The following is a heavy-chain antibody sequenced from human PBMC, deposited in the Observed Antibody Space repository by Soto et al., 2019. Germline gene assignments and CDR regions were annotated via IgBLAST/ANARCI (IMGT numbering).Heavy chain of an antibody. V-gene: IGHV3-49*02. J-gene: IGHJ4*02. CDR1: GFTFGYFS. CDR2: IRSKDYGGTA. Sequence: GGSLRLSCATSGFTFGYFSISWVRQAPGRGLEWVGFIRSKDYGGTAEYAASVKGRFAISRDDSTGIAYLQMNSLKIEDKAVYYCTREIPYFDSWGQGTLVTVYS. CDR3: TREIPYFDS.